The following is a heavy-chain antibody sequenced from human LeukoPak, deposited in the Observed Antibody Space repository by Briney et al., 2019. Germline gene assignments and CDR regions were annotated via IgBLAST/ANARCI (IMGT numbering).Heavy chain of an antibody. CDR3: ARGGGQWHVDY. Sequence: GRSLRLSCAASGFAFSSYGMHWVRQAPGKGLEWVAVIWYDGSNKYYADSVKGRFTISRDDSRNTAYLQMNSLRAEDTAVYYCARGGGQWHVDYWGQGTLVTVSS. CDR1: GFAFSSYG. V-gene: IGHV3-33*01. J-gene: IGHJ4*02. D-gene: IGHD6-19*01. CDR2: IWYDGSNK.